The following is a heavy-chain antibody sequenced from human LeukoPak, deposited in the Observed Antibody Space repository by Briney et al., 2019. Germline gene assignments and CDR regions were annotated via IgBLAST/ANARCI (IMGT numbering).Heavy chain of an antibody. Sequence: GGSLRLSCAASGFTFSSYWMHWVRQAPGKGLVWVSRINSDGSSTRYADSVKGRFTISRDNAKNTLYLQMNSLRAEDTAVYYCARGGRYFDWLPGLDAFDIWGQGTMVTVSS. J-gene: IGHJ3*02. D-gene: IGHD3-9*01. V-gene: IGHV3-74*01. CDR3: ARGGRYFDWLPGLDAFDI. CDR2: INSDGSST. CDR1: GFTFSSYW.